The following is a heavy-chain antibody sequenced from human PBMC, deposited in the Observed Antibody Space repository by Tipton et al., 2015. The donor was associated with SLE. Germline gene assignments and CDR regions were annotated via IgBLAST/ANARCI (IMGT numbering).Heavy chain of an antibody. D-gene: IGHD6-13*01. CDR3: ARDDGYSSSWYPGYYYYGMDV. V-gene: IGHV3-74*01. CDR1: GFTFSSYW. Sequence: GSLRLSCAASGFTFSSYWMHWVRQAPGKGLVWVSRINSDGSSTSYADSVKGRFTISRDNAKNTLYLQMNSLRAEDTAVYYCARDDGYSSSWYPGYYYYGMDVWGQGTTVTVSS. CDR2: INSDGSST. J-gene: IGHJ6*02.